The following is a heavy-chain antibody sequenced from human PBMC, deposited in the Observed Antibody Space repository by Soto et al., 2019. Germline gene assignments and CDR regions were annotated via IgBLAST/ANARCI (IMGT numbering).Heavy chain of an antibody. CDR2: FDPEDGET. Sequence: ASVKVSCKVSGYTLTELSMHWVRQAPGKGLEWMGGFDPEDGETIYAQKFQGRVTMTEDTSTDTAYMELSSLRSEDTAVYYCATDKSITIFGVVPEGAFDIWGQGTMVTLSS. D-gene: IGHD3-3*01. V-gene: IGHV1-24*01. CDR1: GYTLTELS. CDR3: ATDKSITIFGVVPEGAFDI. J-gene: IGHJ3*02.